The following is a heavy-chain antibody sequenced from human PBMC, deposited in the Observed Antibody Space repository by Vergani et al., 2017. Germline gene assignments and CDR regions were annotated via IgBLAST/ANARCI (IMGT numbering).Heavy chain of an antibody. CDR2: INHSGST. J-gene: IGHJ6*02. D-gene: IGHD3-10*01. V-gene: IGHV4-34*01. CDR1: GGSFSGYY. Sequence: QVQLQQWGAGLLKPSETLSLTCAVYGGSFSGYYWSWFRQPPGKGLEWIGEINHSGSTNYNPSLKSRVTISVDTSKNQFSLKLSSVTAADTAVYYCARFGAXRGVNQYYYYVMDVWGQGTTVTVSS. CDR3: ARFGAXRGVNQYYYYVMDV.